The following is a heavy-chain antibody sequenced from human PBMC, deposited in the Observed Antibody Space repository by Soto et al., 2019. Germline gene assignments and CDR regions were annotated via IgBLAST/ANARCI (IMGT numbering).Heavy chain of an antibody. D-gene: IGHD3-10*01. CDR1: GFTFINYA. V-gene: IGHV3-23*01. CDR3: ARKVPGSTSRPDYWYFDL. CDR2: ISGGGDAP. J-gene: IGHJ2*01. Sequence: EVQLLESGGGLVQPGGSLRLSWPGSGFTFINYAMNWVRQAPGKGLEWVSTISGGGDAPFFADSVRGRFTISRDNSKNTVTLQMNNLGVDDTAVYFCARKVPGSTSRPDYWYFDLWGRGTLVTVSS.